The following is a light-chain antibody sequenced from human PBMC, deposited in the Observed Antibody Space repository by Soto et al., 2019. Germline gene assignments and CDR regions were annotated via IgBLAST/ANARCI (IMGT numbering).Light chain of an antibody. CDR3: QQYNNWPPFT. Sequence: EIVMTQSPATLSVSPGERVTLSCRASQSVSSSLAWYQQKPGQAPRLLIYGASTRATGIPARFSGSGSGTEFAPTISSLQSADFAVYYCQQYNNWPPFTFGPGTKVDIK. CDR1: QSVSSS. CDR2: GAS. V-gene: IGKV3-15*01. J-gene: IGKJ3*01.